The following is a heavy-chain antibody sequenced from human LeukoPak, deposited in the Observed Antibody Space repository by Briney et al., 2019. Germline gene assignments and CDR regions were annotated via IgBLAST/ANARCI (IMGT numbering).Heavy chain of an antibody. CDR2: INWNGGST. CDR1: GFTFDDYG. Sequence: GGSLRLSCAASGFTFDDYGMSWVRQAPGKGLEWVSGINWNGGSTGYADSVKGRFTISRDNAKNSLYLQMNSLRAEDTALYYCARAGSYYLMWWFDPWGQGTLVTVSS. V-gene: IGHV3-20*04. D-gene: IGHD1-26*01. CDR3: ARAGSYYLMWWFDP. J-gene: IGHJ5*02.